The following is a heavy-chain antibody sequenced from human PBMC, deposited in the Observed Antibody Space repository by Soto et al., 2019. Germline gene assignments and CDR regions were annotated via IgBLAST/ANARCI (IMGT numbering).Heavy chain of an antibody. Sequence: GGSLRLSCAASGFTFSSYGIHWVRQAPGKGLEWVAVIWYDGSNKYYADSVKGRFTISRDNSKNTLYLQMNSLRAEDTAVYYCARDLVAARSVTKDYWGQGTLVTVSS. V-gene: IGHV3-33*01. CDR3: ARDLVAARSVTKDY. CDR2: IWYDGSNK. J-gene: IGHJ4*02. D-gene: IGHD2-15*01. CDR1: GFTFSSYG.